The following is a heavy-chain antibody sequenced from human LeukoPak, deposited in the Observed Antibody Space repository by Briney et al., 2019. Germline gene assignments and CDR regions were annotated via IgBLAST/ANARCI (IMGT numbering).Heavy chain of an antibody. J-gene: IGHJ5*02. CDR2: INPNSGGT. Sequence: ASVKVSCKASGYTFTGYYMHWVRQAPGQGLEWMGWINPNSGGTNYAQKFQGRVTMTRDTSIRTAYMELSRLRSDDTAVYYCARDRYCSSTSCYYWFDPWGQGTLVTVSS. V-gene: IGHV1-2*02. CDR3: ARDRYCSSTSCYYWFDP. D-gene: IGHD2-2*01. CDR1: GYTFTGYY.